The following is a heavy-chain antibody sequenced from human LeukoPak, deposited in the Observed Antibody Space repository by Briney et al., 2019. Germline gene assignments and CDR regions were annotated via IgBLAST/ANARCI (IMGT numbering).Heavy chain of an antibody. CDR1: GYSFTSYW. V-gene: IGHV5-51*01. CDR2: IYPGDSDT. CDR3: ARQAYCGGDCSGPFDY. Sequence: GESLKISCKGSGYSFTSYWIGWVRQMPGKGLEWMGIIYPGDSDTRYSPSFQGQVTISADKSISTAYLQWNSLKASDTAMYYCARQAYCGGDCSGPFDYWGQGTLVTVSS. D-gene: IGHD2-21*02. J-gene: IGHJ4*02.